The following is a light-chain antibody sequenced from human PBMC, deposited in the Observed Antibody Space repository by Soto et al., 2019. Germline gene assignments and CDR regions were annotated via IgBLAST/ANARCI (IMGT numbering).Light chain of an antibody. Sequence: EIVLTQSPGTLSLSPGERATLSCRASQSVSSSYLAWHQQRPGQAPRLLIYGASSRATGIPDRFSGSGSGTAFTLTISRLEPEDFAVYYCQQYGRSSGTFGQGTKVEIK. V-gene: IGKV3-20*01. CDR1: QSVSSSY. CDR2: GAS. CDR3: QQYGRSSGT. J-gene: IGKJ1*01.